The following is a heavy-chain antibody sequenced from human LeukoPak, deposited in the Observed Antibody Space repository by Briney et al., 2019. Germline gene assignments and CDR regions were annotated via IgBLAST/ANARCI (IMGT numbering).Heavy chain of an antibody. Sequence: GGSLRLSCAASGFTFNNYGMHWVRQAPGRGLEWVALLWYDGTNENYADSVKGRFTISRDNSKNTMYLQMNNLRAEDTAVYYCARRGTPNAFDLWGEGTMVTVSS. V-gene: IGHV3-33*01. D-gene: IGHD3-16*01. CDR2: LWYDGTNE. CDR1: GFTFNNYG. J-gene: IGHJ3*01. CDR3: ARRGTPNAFDL.